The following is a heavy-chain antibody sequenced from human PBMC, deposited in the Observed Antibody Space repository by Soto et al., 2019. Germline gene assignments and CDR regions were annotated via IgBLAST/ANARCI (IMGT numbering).Heavy chain of an antibody. V-gene: IGHV1-3*01. J-gene: IGHJ4*02. Sequence: QVQLVQSGAEVKKPGASVKVSCKASGYTFTSYAMHWVRQAPVQRLEWMGWINAGNGNTKYSQKFQGRVTITRDTSASTAYVELSSLRSEDTAVYYCARDEARIAVAGTFYLDYSGQRTLATVS. CDR3: ARDEARIAVAGTFYLDY. CDR2: INAGNGNT. CDR1: GYTFTSYA. D-gene: IGHD6-19*01.